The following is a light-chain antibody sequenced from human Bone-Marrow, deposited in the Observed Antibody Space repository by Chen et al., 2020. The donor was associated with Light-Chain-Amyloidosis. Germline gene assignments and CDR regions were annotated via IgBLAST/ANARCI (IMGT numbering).Light chain of an antibody. CDR2: AAS. J-gene: IGKJ1*01. CDR1: QSISSY. Sequence: IQMTQSPSSLSASVGDRVTITCRASQSISSYLNWYPQKPGKAPKLLIYAASSLQSGVPSRFSGSGSGTDFTLTISSLQPEDFATYYCQQSYSTPRTVGQGTKVEIK. CDR3: QQSYSTPRT. V-gene: IGKV1-39*01.